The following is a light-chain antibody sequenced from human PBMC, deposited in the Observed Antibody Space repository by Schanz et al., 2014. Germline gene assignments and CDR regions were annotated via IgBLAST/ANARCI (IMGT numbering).Light chain of an antibody. J-gene: IGLJ2*01. Sequence: QSALTQPASVSGSPGQSITISCTGTSSDVGSYNLVSWYQQHPVKAPKLMIYEGSKRPSGVPDRFSGSKSGNTASLTISGLQAEDEADYYCSSYTITTVLFGGGTKVTVL. V-gene: IGLV2-14*02. CDR2: EGS. CDR1: SSDVGSYNL. CDR3: SSYTITTVL.